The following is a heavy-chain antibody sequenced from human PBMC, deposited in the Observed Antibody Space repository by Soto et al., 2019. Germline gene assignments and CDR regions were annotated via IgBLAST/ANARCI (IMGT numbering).Heavy chain of an antibody. CDR3: ARLVPGELNFDY. J-gene: IGHJ4*02. V-gene: IGHV3-7*01. CDR2: IKQDGSEK. D-gene: IGHD3-10*01. Sequence: GESLKISCAASGFTFSSYWMSWVRQAPGKGLEWVANIKQDGSEKYYVDSVKGRFTISRDNAKNSLYLQMNSLRAEDTAVYYCARLVPGELNFDYWGQGTLVTVSS. CDR1: GFTFSSYW.